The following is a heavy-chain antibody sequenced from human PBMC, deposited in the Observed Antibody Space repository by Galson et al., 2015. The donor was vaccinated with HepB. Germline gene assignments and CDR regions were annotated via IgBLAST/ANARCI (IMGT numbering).Heavy chain of an antibody. V-gene: IGHV3-30*18. CDR1: GFDFHSYG. Sequence: PLRHYCADYGFDFHSYGWHWVRQAPGKGLEWVAVISYDGSNKYYADSVKGRFTISRDNSKNTLYLQMNSLRAEDTAVYYCAKDLMVYALDYWGQGTLVTVSS. CDR3: AKDLMVYALDY. D-gene: IGHD2-8*02. J-gene: IGHJ4*02. CDR2: ISYDGSNK.